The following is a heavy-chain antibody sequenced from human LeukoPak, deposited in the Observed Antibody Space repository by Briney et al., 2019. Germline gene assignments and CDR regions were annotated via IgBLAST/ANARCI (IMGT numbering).Heavy chain of an antibody. J-gene: IGHJ4*02. CDR2: ISGTGDST. Sequence: PGGSLRLSCAASGFTVSSNYMSWVRQAPGKGLEWVSTISGTGDSTHYADSVKGRFTISRDNSKNTLSLQMNSLRAEDTAVYYCAKDRAWYTSSWYHDFDYWGQGALVTVSS. CDR3: AKDRAWYTSSWYHDFDY. CDR1: GFTVSSNY. V-gene: IGHV3-23*01. D-gene: IGHD6-13*01.